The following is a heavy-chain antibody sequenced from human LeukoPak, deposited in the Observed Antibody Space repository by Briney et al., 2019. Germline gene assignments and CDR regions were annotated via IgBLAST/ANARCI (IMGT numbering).Heavy chain of an antibody. Sequence: PSETLSLTCTVSGDSISDYYWSWIRQPAGKGLELIGRIYTNGITNYNPSLKSRVTTSVDTSKNQLSLRLSSVTAADTAVYYCARGVKTAIFAFDIWGQGTMVTVSS. J-gene: IGHJ3*02. CDR3: ARGVKTAIFAFDI. CDR2: IYTNGIT. CDR1: GDSISDYY. V-gene: IGHV4-4*07. D-gene: IGHD2-21*02.